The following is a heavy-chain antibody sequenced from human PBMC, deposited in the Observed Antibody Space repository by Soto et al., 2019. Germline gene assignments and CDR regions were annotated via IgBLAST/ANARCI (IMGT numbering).Heavy chain of an antibody. Sequence: GESVTISRQVSGYSFAGYGITWVLQKPGKGVEWMGRIDPSDSQTYYSPSFRGHVTISATKSITTVFLQWSSLRASDTAMYYCARQIYDSDTGPNFKYYFDSWGQGTPVTVSS. CDR3: ARQIYDSDTGPNFKYYFDS. J-gene: IGHJ4*02. V-gene: IGHV5-10-1*01. CDR1: GYSFAGYG. D-gene: IGHD3-22*01. CDR2: IDPSDSQT.